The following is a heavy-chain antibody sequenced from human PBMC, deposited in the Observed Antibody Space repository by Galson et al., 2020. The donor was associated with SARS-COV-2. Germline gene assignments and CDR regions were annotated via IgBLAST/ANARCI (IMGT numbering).Heavy chain of an antibody. D-gene: IGHD3-9*01. CDR1: GFTFSSYA. V-gene: IGHV3-30*04. CDR2: ISYDGSNK. CDR3: ASGRLDWLWGGFDY. J-gene: IGHJ4*02. Sequence: GESLKISCAASGFTFSSYAMHWVRQAPGKGLEWVAVISYDGSNKYYADSVKGRFTISRDNSKNTLYLQMNSLRAEDTAVYYCASGRLDWLWGGFDYWGQGTLVTVSS.